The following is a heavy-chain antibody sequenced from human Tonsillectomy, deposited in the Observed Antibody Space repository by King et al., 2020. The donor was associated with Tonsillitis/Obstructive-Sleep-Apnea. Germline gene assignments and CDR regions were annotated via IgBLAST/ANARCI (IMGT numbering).Heavy chain of an antibody. CDR1: GGSITSDY. Sequence: QLQESGPGLVKPSETLSLTCTVSGGSITSDYWSWIRQPPGKGLEWIGYIYYSGSTNYNPSLKSRVTISVDTSKNQFSLKLNSVTAADTAVYYCARLLWGSFDYWGQGTLVTVSS. J-gene: IGHJ4*02. CDR3: ARLLWGSFDY. D-gene: IGHD7-27*01. V-gene: IGHV4-59*08. CDR2: IYYSGST.